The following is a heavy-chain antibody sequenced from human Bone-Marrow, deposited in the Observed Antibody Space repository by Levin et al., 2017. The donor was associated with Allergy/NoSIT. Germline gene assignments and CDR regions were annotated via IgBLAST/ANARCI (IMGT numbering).Heavy chain of an antibody. V-gene: IGHV3-7*01. CDR3: AAISWLAFDY. Sequence: LSLPCAASGFTFSNFWMSWVRQAPGKGLEWVANIKQDGREKYYVDSVKGRFTISRDNAKNSLYLQMNSLIAEDTAVYYCAAISWLAFDYWGQGTPVTVSS. CDR1: GFTFSNFW. D-gene: IGHD6-19*01. J-gene: IGHJ4*02. CDR2: IKQDGREK.